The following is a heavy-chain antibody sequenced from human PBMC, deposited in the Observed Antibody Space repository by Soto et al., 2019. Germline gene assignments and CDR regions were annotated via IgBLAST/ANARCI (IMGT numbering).Heavy chain of an antibody. CDR2: INSDGIRT. Sequence: PGGSLRLSCAASGFTFTDYWTHWVRQATWKGLVWVSRINSDGIRTSYADSVTGRFTISRDNAKKTLYLQMNSLRVEDTALYYFARETYTGLYFDYGGDGTVVTVAS. J-gene: IGHJ4*01. CDR3: ARETYTGLYFDY. V-gene: IGHV3-74*01. D-gene: IGHD4-4*01. CDR1: GFTFTDYW.